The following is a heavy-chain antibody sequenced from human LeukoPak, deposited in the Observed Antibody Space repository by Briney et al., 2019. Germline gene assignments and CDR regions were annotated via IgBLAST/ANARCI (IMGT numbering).Heavy chain of an antibody. Sequence: GGSLRLSCAASGFTFSSTAMRWVRQAPGKGLGWVSAISGSGGSTYYADFAKGRFTISRDNSKNTLYLQMNSLRGEDTAVYYCAKVDGYSSSWALIDYWGQGTLVTVSS. CDR3: AKVDGYSSSWALIDY. V-gene: IGHV3-23*01. CDR2: ISGSGGST. CDR1: GFTFSSTA. D-gene: IGHD6-13*01. J-gene: IGHJ4*02.